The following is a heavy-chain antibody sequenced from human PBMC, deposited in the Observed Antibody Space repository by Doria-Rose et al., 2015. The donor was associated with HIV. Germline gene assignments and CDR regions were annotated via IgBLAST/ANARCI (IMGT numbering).Heavy chain of an antibody. Sequence: QVQLQESGAGLVKPSETLSLTCAVFGGSFSGYYWSWIRQPPGKGLEWIGEINHSGSTNYKTSLKSRVTISLDTSKNLSSWRPGSVTAADTAVYYCARGLLRGGWNDVDYYYGMDVWGQGTTVTVSS. CDR3: ARGLLRGGWNDVDYYYGMDV. CDR2: INHSGST. V-gene: IGHV4-34*01. J-gene: IGHJ6*02. D-gene: IGHD1-1*01. CDR1: GGSFSGYY.